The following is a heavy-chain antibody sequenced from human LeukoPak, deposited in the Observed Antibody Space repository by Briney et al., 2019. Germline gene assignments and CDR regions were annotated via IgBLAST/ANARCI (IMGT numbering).Heavy chain of an antibody. J-gene: IGHJ4*02. CDR2: ISNTGGST. Sequence: GGSLRLSCAASGFTFSNYAMSWVRQAPGKGLEWVSTISNTGGSTYYADSVKGRFTISRENSKNTLCLQMNSLRAEDTAVFYCAKGCGASSCFRFDFWGQGILVTVSS. D-gene: IGHD2-21*01. V-gene: IGHV3-23*01. CDR1: GFTFSNYA. CDR3: AKGCGASSCFRFDF.